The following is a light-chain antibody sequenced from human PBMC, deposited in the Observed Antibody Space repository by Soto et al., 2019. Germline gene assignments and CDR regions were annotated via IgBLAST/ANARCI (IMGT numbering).Light chain of an antibody. J-gene: IGLJ2*01. CDR3: QSYDSSLSGSV. CDR2: GNS. Sequence: QSVLTQPPSVSGAPGQRVTISCTGSSSNIGAGYDVHWYQQLPGTAPKLLIYGNSNRPSGVPDRFSGSKSGTSASLAITGLQAEDEADYYCQSYDSSLSGSVFGGGPSSPS. V-gene: IGLV1-40*01. CDR1: SSNIGAGYD.